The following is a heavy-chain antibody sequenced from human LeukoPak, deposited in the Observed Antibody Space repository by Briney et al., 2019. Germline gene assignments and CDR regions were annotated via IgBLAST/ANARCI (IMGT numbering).Heavy chain of an antibody. D-gene: IGHD6-19*01. Sequence: GASVKVSCKASGGTFSSYAISWVRQAPGQGLEWMGGIIPIFGTANYAQKFQGRVTITADESTSTAYMELSSLRSEDTAVYYCARQSIAVAGWHAYYYYMDVWGKGTTVTISS. V-gene: IGHV1-69*13. CDR3: ARQSIAVAGWHAYYYYMDV. CDR2: IIPIFGTA. J-gene: IGHJ6*03. CDR1: GGTFSSYA.